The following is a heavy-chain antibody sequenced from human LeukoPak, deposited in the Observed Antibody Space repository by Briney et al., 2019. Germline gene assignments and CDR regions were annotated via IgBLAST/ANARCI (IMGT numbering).Heavy chain of an antibody. CDR1: GFTFSSYW. CDR3: AREDAYYDFWSGYRYYMDV. D-gene: IGHD3-3*01. CDR2: IKQDGSEK. Sequence: PGGSLRLSCAASGFTFSSYWMSWARQAPGKGLEWVANIKQDGSEKYYVDSVKGRFTISRDNAKNSLYLQMSSLRAEDTAVYYCAREDAYYDFWSGYRYYMDVWGKGTTVTVSS. V-gene: IGHV3-7*01. J-gene: IGHJ6*03.